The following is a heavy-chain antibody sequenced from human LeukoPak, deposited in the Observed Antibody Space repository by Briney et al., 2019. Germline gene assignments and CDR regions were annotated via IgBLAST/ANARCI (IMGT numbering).Heavy chain of an antibody. J-gene: IGHJ4*02. V-gene: IGHV3-53*01. CDR1: GFTVSSNY. CDR3: ARDSGGYSH. D-gene: IGHD3-22*01. CDR2: IYSGGST. Sequence: GESLKISCAASGFTVSSNYMSWVRQAPGKGLEWVSVIYSGGSTYYADSVKGRFTISRDNSKNTLYFQMNSLRAEDTAVYYCARDSGGYSHWGQGTLVTVSS.